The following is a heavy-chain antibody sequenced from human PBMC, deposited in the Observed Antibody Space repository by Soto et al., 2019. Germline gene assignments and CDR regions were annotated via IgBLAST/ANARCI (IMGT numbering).Heavy chain of an antibody. D-gene: IGHD4-17*01. Sequence: PGGSLRLSCVASGFTVSSNYMSWIRQAPGKGLEWVSIIYSDGSTYYTDSVKGRFTFSRDNSKNMPYLQMNSLRAEDTAMYYCASRRNPYGAYDYWGQGTLVTVSS. CDR2: IYSDGST. V-gene: IGHV3-66*01. CDR1: GFTVSSNY. CDR3: ASRRNPYGAYDY. J-gene: IGHJ4*02.